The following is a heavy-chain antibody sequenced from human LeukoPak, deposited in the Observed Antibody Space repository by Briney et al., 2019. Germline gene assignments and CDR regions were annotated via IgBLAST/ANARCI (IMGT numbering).Heavy chain of an antibody. CDR2: IKQDGSEK. D-gene: IGHD6-13*01. CDR3: ARGRWAPFDC. V-gene: IGHV3-7*01. J-gene: IGHJ4*02. Sequence: PGGSLRLSCAASGFNFGTYWMNWVRQAPGKGLEWVANIKQDGSEKNYVASVKGRFTISRDNAKNSLYLQMNSLRAEDTALYYCARGRWAPFDCWGQGTLVTVSS. CDR1: GFNFGTYW.